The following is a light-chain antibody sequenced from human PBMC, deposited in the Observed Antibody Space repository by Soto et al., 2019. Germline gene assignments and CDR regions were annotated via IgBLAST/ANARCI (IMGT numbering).Light chain of an antibody. CDR2: DVS. CDR1: ITDVGSSNY. J-gene: IGLJ2*01. Sequence: QSALTQPASVSGSPGQSITISCTGTITDVGSSNYVSWYKHHPGKAPKLMIYDVSNRPSGVSNRFSGAKSGNTASLTISGLQAEDEADYYCSSYTTTSTWVFGGGTKLTVL. V-gene: IGLV2-14*03. CDR3: SSYTTTSTWV.